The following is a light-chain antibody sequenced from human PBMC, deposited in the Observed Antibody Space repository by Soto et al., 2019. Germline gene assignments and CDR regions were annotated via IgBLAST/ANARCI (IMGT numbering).Light chain of an antibody. CDR3: LQDYNYPWT. Sequence: DIQMTQYPSSLSASVGDRVTITCRASQNIFTYLNWYQQRPGKAPNLLIYAASNLQSGVPSRFSGSGSGTDFTLTISSLQPEDFATYYCLQDYNYPWTFGQGTKVEIE. J-gene: IGKJ1*01. CDR2: AAS. V-gene: IGKV1-39*01. CDR1: QNIFTY.